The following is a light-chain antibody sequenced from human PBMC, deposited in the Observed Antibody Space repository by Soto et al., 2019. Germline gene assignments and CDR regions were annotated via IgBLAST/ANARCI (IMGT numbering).Light chain of an antibody. CDR1: QSLLHSNGYNY. CDR2: LGS. J-gene: IGKJ1*01. Sequence: DIVMTQSPLSLPVTPGEPASISCRSSQSLLHSNGYNYLDWYLQKPGQSPQLLIYLGSNRASGVPDRFSGSGSGTGFTLKISRVEAEDVGVYYCMQALQTPNTFGQGTKVEIK. V-gene: IGKV2-28*01. CDR3: MQALQTPNT.